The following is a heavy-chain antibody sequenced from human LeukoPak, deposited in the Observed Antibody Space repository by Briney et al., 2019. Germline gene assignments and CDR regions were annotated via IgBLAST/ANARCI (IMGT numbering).Heavy chain of an antibody. Sequence: GRSLRLSCAASGFTFSSYGMHWVRQAPGKGLEWVAVISYDGSNKYYADSVKGRFTISRDNSKNTLYLQMNRLRAEETAVYYFALNLGSDGYNLFDYCGQGTLFTGSP. CDR1: GFTFSSYG. CDR3: ALNLGSDGYNLFDY. J-gene: IGHJ4*02. D-gene: IGHD5-24*01. CDR2: ISYDGSNK. V-gene: IGHV3-30*03.